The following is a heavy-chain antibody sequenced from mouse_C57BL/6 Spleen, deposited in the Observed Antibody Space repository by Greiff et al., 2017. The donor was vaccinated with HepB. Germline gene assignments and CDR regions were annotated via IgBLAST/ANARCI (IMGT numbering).Heavy chain of an antibody. J-gene: IGHJ1*03. Sequence: QVQLKQPGAELVRPGSSVKLSCKASGYTFTSYWMHWVKQRPIQGLEWIGNIDPSDSETHYNQKFKDKATLTVDKSSSTAYMQLSSLTSEDSAVYYCARSYYGSRDWYFDVWGTGTTVTVSS. CDR2: IDPSDSET. V-gene: IGHV1-52*01. CDR1: GYTFTSYW. CDR3: ARSYYGSRDWYFDV. D-gene: IGHD1-1*01.